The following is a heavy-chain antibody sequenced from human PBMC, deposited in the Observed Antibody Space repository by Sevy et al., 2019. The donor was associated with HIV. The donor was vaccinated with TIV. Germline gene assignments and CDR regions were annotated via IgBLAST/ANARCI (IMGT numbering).Heavy chain of an antibody. D-gene: IGHD2-21*02. CDR3: ARVSPCGGACYYFDI. J-gene: IGHJ4*02. V-gene: IGHV1-8*01. Sequence: ASVKVSCRASGFTFTHSDITWIRQAPGQGLEWMGLMNPSTGHTAYAPNSRGRVTMTRDTSISTAYMELSSLRFDDTAVYYCARVSPCGGACYYFDIWGQGTRVTVSS. CDR2: MNPSTGHT. CDR1: GFTFTHSD.